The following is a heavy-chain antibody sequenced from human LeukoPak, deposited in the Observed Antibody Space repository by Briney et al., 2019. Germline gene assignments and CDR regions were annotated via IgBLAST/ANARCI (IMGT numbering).Heavy chain of an antibody. V-gene: IGHV3-20*04. CDR3: AELGITMIGGV. CDR1: GFTFDDYG. D-gene: IGHD3-10*02. J-gene: IGHJ6*04. CDR2: INWNGDRT. Sequence: GGSLRLSCAASGFTFDDYGMNWVRQAPGKGLEWVSGINWNGDRTGYADSVKGRFTISRDNAWNSLYLQMNSLRAEDTAVYYCAELGITMIGGVWGKGTTVTISS.